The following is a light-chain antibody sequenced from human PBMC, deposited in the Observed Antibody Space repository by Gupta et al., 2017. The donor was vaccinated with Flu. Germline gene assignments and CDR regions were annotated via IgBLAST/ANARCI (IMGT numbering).Light chain of an antibody. V-gene: IGKV1-9*01. CDR3: QQRNNYPPIT. CDR1: QVIGSY. J-gene: IGKJ5*01. Sequence: DIQLTQSPSFLYTSVGDRVTITCRASQVIGSYLAWYQQKPGKAPKLLIYGSSTWQSGVPSRFSGSGSGTEFTLTISSRQQEDFATYYCQQRNNYPPITFGPGTRLEIK. CDR2: GSS.